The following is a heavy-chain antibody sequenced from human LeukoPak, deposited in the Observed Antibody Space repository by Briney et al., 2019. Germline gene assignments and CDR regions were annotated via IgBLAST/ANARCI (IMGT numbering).Heavy chain of an antibody. Sequence: GASVKVSFKASGYTFTSYGIGWVRQAPRQGLEWMGWISTYNGNTNYAQILQGRVTVTTDTSTSTAYMELRSLTSDDTAVYYCARDRDVSGSQNYWGQGTLVTVSS. J-gene: IGHJ4*02. CDR2: ISTYNGNT. V-gene: IGHV1-18*01. D-gene: IGHD1-26*01. CDR3: ARDRDVSGSQNY. CDR1: GYTFTSYG.